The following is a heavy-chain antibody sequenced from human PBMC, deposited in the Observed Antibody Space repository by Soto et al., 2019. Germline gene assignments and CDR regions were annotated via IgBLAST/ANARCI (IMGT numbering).Heavy chain of an antibody. CDR1: GYIFTTYG. D-gene: IGHD3-22*01. V-gene: IGHV1-18*01. CDR2: INPNSGHT. J-gene: IGHJ5*02. CDR3: ARGQVVNLDNWFDP. Sequence: QIQLLQSGAEVKKPGTSVKVSCQASGYIFTTYGIIWVRQAPGQGLEWMGWINPNSGHTNYAQNLKDRVTMTTDTSTNTAYMELRSLRSNDTAVYFCARGQVVNLDNWFDPWGQGTLVTVSS.